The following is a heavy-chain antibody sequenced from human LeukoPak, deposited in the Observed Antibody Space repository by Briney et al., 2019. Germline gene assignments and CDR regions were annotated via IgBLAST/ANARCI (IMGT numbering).Heavy chain of an antibody. CDR1: GGSISSSSYY. CDR2: IYYSGST. J-gene: IGHJ4*02. CDR3: ARDVAVAAAGMADY. Sequence: SETLSLTCTVSGGSISSSSYYWGWVRQPPGKGLEWIGSIYYSGSTYYNPSLKSRVTISVDTSKDQFSLKLSSVTAADTAVYYCARDVAVAAAGMADYWGQGTLVTVSS. D-gene: IGHD6-13*01. V-gene: IGHV4-39*07.